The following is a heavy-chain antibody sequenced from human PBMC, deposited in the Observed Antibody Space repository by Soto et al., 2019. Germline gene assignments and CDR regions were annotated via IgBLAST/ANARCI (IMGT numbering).Heavy chain of an antibody. CDR1: GYTFTSYD. D-gene: IGHD3-10*01. CDR3: ARDKLLWFGELLPNWFDP. CDR2: MNPNSGNT. J-gene: IGHJ5*02. V-gene: IGHV1-8*01. Sequence: ASVKVSCKASGYTFTSYDINWVRQATGQGLEWMGWMNPNSGNTGYAQKFQGRVTMARNTSISTAYMELSSLRSEDTAVYYCARDKLLWFGELLPNWFDPWGQGTLVTVSS.